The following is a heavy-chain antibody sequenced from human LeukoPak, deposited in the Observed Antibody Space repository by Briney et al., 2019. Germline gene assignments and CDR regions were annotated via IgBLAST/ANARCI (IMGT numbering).Heavy chain of an antibody. V-gene: IGHV3-21*06. Sequence: PGGSLGLSCEASGFTFSSFSMNWARQAQGKELEWVSSISSSSSYIYYADSVKGRFTISRDNAKNSLYLQMNSLRVEDTAVYYCAAIDWAFLAWGQGTLVTVSS. D-gene: IGHD3-9*01. CDR2: ISSSSSYI. J-gene: IGHJ4*02. CDR1: GFTFSSFS. CDR3: AAIDWAFLA.